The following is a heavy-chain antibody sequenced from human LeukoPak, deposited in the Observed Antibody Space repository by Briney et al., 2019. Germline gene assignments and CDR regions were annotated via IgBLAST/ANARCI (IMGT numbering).Heavy chain of an antibody. CDR2: ISSSSSYI. V-gene: IGHV3-21*01. J-gene: IGHJ4*02. CDR3: ARDIVVVPAA. CDR1: GFTFSSYS. D-gene: IGHD2-2*01. Sequence: GSLRLSCAASGFTFSSYSMNWVRQAPGKGPEWVSSISSSSSYIYYADSVKGRFTISRDNAKNSLYLQMNSLRAEDTAVYYCARDIVVVPAAWGQGTLVTVSS.